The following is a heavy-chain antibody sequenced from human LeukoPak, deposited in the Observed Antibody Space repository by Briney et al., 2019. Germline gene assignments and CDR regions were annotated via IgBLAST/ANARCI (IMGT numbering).Heavy chain of an antibody. CDR2: ISGSGGST. J-gene: IGHJ4*02. CDR3: AKDDVPVETWQDGSNFDY. V-gene: IGHV3-23*01. CDR1: GFTFSDYY. D-gene: IGHD3-10*01. Sequence: PGGSLRLSCAASGFTFSDYYMSWVRQAPGKGLEWVSAISGSGGSTYYADSVKGRFTISRDNFKNTLYLQMNSLRAEDTAVYYCAKDDVPVETWQDGSNFDYWGQGTLVTVSS.